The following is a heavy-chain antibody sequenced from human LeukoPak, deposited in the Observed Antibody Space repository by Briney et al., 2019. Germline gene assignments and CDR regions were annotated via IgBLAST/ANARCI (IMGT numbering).Heavy chain of an antibody. CDR1: GYTLTELS. V-gene: IGHV1-24*01. J-gene: IGHJ5*02. CDR2: FDPEDGET. Sequence: ASVKVSCKVSGYTLTELSMHWVRQAPGKGLEWMGGFDPEDGETIYAQKFQGRVTMTEDTSTDTAYMELSSLRSEDTAVYYCATGSITIFGVVTYNWFDPWGQGTLVTVSS. D-gene: IGHD3-3*01. CDR3: ATGSITIFGVVTYNWFDP.